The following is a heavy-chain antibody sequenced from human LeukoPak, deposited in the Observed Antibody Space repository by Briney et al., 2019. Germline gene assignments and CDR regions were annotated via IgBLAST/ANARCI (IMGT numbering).Heavy chain of an antibody. CDR1: GFTVSSNY. CDR3: EREGYGDLANY. J-gene: IGHJ4*02. V-gene: IGHV3-53*01. Sequence: PGGSLRLSCAASGFTVSSNYMSWVRQAPGKGLEWVSVIYSGGSTYYADSVKGRFTISRDNSKNTLYLQMNSLRAEDTAVYYCEREGYGDLANYWGQGTLVTVSS. D-gene: IGHD4-17*01. CDR2: IYSGGST.